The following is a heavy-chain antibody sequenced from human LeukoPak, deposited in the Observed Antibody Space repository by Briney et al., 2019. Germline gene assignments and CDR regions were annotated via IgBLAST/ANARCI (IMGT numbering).Heavy chain of an antibody. Sequence: GGSLRLSCAASGFTFSDYYMSWIRQAPGKGLEWVSYISSSGSTIYYADSVKGRFTISRDNSKNTLYLQMDSLRAEDTAVYYCARDAAREGVDYWGQGTLVTVSS. D-gene: IGHD1-26*01. CDR1: GFTFSDYY. CDR3: ARDAAREGVDY. J-gene: IGHJ4*02. CDR2: ISSSGSTI. V-gene: IGHV3-11*01.